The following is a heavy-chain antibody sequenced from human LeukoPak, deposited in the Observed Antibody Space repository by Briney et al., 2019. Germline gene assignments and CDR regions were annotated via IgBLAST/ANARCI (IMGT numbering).Heavy chain of an antibody. D-gene: IGHD6-13*01. V-gene: IGHV3-13*01. J-gene: IGHJ2*01. CDR2: IGTAGEI. CDR1: GFTFRSYD. Sequence: GGSLRLSCAASGFTFRSYDMHWVRQATGKGLEWVSGIGTAGEIYYPGSVRGRFTISRENAKNSLYLQMNSLRAGDTAVYYCARAAYSSTWYSRYFDLWGRGTLVTVSS. CDR3: ARAAYSSTWYSRYFDL.